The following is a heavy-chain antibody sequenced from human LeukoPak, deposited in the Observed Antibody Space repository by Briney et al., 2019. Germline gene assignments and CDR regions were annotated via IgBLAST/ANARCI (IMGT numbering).Heavy chain of an antibody. D-gene: IGHD3-22*01. V-gene: IGHV1-18*01. CDR2: ISAYNGDT. Sequence: ASVKVSCKASGYTFTIYNINWVRQAPGQGLEWMGWISAYNGDTNFAQNFQGRVTMTTDTSTGTAYMELRSLRSDDTAVYYCARDYYDNSGYYSHTGGYWGQGTLVTVSS. CDR3: ARDYYDNSGYYSHTGGY. CDR1: GYTFTIYN. J-gene: IGHJ4*02.